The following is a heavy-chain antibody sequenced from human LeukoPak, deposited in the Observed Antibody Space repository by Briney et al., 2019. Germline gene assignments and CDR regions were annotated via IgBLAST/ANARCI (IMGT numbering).Heavy chain of an antibody. V-gene: IGHV3-48*01. Sequence: PGGSLTLSCATSGFTFSSFSMNWVRQAPGKGPEWVSYISSTSFITYYADSVRGRFTISRDNAKQSLYLQMNSLRGEDTAMYYCARYGDLLIVSWGQGVLVTVSS. D-gene: IGHD3-22*01. CDR2: ISSTSFIT. CDR1: GFTFSSFS. CDR3: ARYGDLLIVS. J-gene: IGHJ5*02.